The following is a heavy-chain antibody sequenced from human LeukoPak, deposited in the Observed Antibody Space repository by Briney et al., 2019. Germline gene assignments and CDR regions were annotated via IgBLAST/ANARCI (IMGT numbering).Heavy chain of an antibody. CDR1: GGTFSSYA. CDR3: AREGRSEKHEYYYYYMDV. J-gene: IGHJ6*03. Sequence: SVKVSCKASGGTFSSYAISWVRQAPGQGLEWMGGIIPIFGTANYAQKFQGRVTITADKSTSTAYMELSSLRSEDTAVYYCAREGRSEKHEYYYYYMDVWGKGTTVTVSS. V-gene: IGHV1-69*06. CDR2: IIPIFGTA.